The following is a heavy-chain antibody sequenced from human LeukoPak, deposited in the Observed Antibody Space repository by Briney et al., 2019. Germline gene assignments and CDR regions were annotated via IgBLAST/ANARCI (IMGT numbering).Heavy chain of an antibody. D-gene: IGHD3/OR15-3a*01. CDR1: GFTFSTYW. V-gene: IGHV3-7*01. CDR2: IKEDGSEK. J-gene: IGHJ5*02. Sequence: GGSLRLSCTASGFTFSTYWMDWVRQAPGKGLEWVANIKEDGSEKYYEDSVKGRFTISRDNAKNSLYLQMNSLRAEDTAVYYCAKRTWFDPWGQGTLVAVSS. CDR3: AKRTWFDP.